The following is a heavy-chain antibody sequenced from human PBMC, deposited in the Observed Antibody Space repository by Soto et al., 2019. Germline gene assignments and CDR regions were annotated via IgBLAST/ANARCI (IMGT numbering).Heavy chain of an antibody. Sequence: ASVKVSCKASGYTFTSYDINWVRQATGQGLEWMGWMNPNSGNTGYAQKFQGRVTMTRNTSISTAYMELSSLRSEDTAVYYCARGLGGVIVNYYYYMDVWGKGTTVTVSS. J-gene: IGHJ6*03. V-gene: IGHV1-8*01. D-gene: IGHD3-16*02. CDR3: ARGLGGVIVNYYYYMDV. CDR2: MNPNSGNT. CDR1: GYTFTSYD.